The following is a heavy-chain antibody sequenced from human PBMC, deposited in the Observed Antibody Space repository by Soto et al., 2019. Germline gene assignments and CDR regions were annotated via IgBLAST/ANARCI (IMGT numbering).Heavy chain of an antibody. Sequence: QVQLQESGQGLVNPSWTLSLICIVSGDSVTFGHHYWSWIRQPPGKGLEGIGHIFFTGATNYSPSLKSRVTMSVDSSKSQFSLNLTSVTAADSAIYYCARARSDSAVSSLGRRLDVWWQGTTVTVSS. CDR2: IFFTGAT. CDR1: GDSVTFGHHY. V-gene: IGHV4-61*01. D-gene: IGHD2-2*01. J-gene: IGHJ6*01. CDR3: ARARSDSAVSSLGRRLDV.